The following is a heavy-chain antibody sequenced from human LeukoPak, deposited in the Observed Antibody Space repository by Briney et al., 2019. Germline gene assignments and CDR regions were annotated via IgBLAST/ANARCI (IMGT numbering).Heavy chain of an antibody. Sequence: GGSLRLSCVASGFTLNKYWMHWVRQAPGKGLVWVSRINIDGTSTSYADSVKGRFTISRDNARNKVYLQMNSLRVEDTAVYYCARVYISSSYFDYWGQGTLVTVSS. J-gene: IGHJ4*02. CDR2: INIDGTST. D-gene: IGHD6-6*01. CDR1: GFTLNKYW. V-gene: IGHV3-74*01. CDR3: ARVYISSSYFDY.